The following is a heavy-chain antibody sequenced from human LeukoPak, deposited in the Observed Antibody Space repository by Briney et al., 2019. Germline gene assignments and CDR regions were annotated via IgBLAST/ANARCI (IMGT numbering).Heavy chain of an antibody. V-gene: IGHV1-18*01. J-gene: IGHJ5*02. CDR3: ARDTYYYDSSGYSGWFDP. CDR2: IRAYNGNT. CDR1: GYSFTIYG. Sequence: ASVKVSCKASGYSFTIYGISWVRQAPGQGLEWMGWIRAYNGNTNYAQKLQGRVTMTTDTSTSTAYMELRSLRSDDTAVYYCARDTYYYDSSGYSGWFDPWGQGTLDTVSS. D-gene: IGHD3-22*01.